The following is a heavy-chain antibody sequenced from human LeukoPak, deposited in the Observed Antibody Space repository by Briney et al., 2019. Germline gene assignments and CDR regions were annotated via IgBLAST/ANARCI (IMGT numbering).Heavy chain of an antibody. CDR2: ISAYNGNT. CDR1: GYTFTSYG. CDR3: ARGRQLVPNNWFDP. V-gene: IGHV1-18*01. Sequence: GASVKVSCKVSGYTFTSYGISWVRQAPGQGLEWMGWISAYNGNTNYAQKLQGRVTMTTDTSTSTAYMELRSLRSDDTAVYYCARGRQLVPNNWFDPWGQGTLVTVSS. D-gene: IGHD6-6*01. J-gene: IGHJ5*02.